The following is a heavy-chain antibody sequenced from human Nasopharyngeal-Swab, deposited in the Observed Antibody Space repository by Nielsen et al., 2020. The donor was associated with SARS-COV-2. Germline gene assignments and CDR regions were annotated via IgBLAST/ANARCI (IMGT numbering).Heavy chain of an antibody. CDR1: GFSLNTNGVG. Sequence: GPTLVKPTQTLTLTCTFSGFSLNTNGVGVGCIRQPPGKALEWLALIYWDNSKRYNPSLKSRLAITKDTSKNQVVLTMTNMDPVDTATYYCAHRFCSGGKCYSTDWFDPWGQGTLVTVSS. V-gene: IGHV2-5*02. CDR3: AHRFCSGGKCYSTDWFDP. CDR2: IYWDNSK. J-gene: IGHJ5*02. D-gene: IGHD2-15*01.